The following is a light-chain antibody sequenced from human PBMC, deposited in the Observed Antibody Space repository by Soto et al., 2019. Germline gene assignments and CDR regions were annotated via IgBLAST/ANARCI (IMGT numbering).Light chain of an antibody. V-gene: IGKV3D-15*01. CDR2: GAS. CDR3: QQYDDWLRLT. J-gene: IGKJ4*01. CDR1: QSVNIY. Sequence: EIVMTQSPATLSVSPGERATLSCRASQSVNIYLAWYQQKPGQAPRLLIFGASYRATGIPARFSGSGSGTEFHLTISRLQSEDFAVYFCQQYDDWLRLTFGGGTKGEIK.